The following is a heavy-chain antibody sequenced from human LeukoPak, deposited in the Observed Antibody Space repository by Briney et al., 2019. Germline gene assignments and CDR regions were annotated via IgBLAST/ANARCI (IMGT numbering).Heavy chain of an antibody. CDR1: GFTFSSYA. CDR2: ISGSGGST. D-gene: IGHD3-10*01. J-gene: IGHJ4*02. V-gene: IGHV3-23*01. CDR3: AKEGGESGNGDY. Sequence: GGSLSLSCAASGFTFSSYAMSWVRQAPGKGLEWVSAISGSGGSTYYADSVKGRFTISRDNSKNTLYLQMNSLRVEDTAVYYCAKEGGESGNGDYWGQGTLVTVSS.